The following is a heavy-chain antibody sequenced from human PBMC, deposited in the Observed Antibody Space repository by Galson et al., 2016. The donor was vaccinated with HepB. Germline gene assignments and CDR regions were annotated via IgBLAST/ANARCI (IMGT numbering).Heavy chain of an antibody. V-gene: IGHV3-53*01. Sequence: SLRLSCAASGFTVSNSYMTWVRQAPGKGLEWVSVIYPGGSTHFADSVKGRFTISRDNSKNTLYLQMNSLRAEDTAVYYCARDGGYSSTWDADYWGQGTLVTVSS. CDR1: GFTVSNSY. D-gene: IGHD6-13*01. CDR3: ARDGGYSSTWDADY. CDR2: IYPGGST. J-gene: IGHJ4*02.